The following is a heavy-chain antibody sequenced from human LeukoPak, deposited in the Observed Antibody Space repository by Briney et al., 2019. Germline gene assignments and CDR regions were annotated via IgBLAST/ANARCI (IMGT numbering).Heavy chain of an antibody. CDR2: ISSSSSNI. Sequence: GGSLRLSCAASGFTFTSYSMNSVSQAPGNGLEWVSSISSSSSNIYYAESMKGRFPIPRDNAKTSLYLQMTSLRAENRAVYYCGRDSKIGLVIPIDYWGPGTLVTVSS. J-gene: IGHJ4*02. V-gene: IGHV3-21*01. CDR3: GRDSKIGLVIPIDY. CDR1: GFTFTSYS. D-gene: IGHD3/OR15-3a*01.